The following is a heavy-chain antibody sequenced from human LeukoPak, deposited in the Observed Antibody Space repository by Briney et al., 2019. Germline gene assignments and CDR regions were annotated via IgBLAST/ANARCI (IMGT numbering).Heavy chain of an antibody. CDR1: GFTFNNFA. V-gene: IGHV3-23*01. CDR2: IRDNGVGT. J-gene: IGHJ4*02. CDR3: ARGGRTTDC. Sequence: GGSLRLSCAASGFTFNNFAMSWVRQTPGKGPEWVSSIRDNGVGTYYPDSVKGRFTISRDNSKNTLSLQMNSLRADDTAIYYCARGGRTTDCWGQGTLVTVSS.